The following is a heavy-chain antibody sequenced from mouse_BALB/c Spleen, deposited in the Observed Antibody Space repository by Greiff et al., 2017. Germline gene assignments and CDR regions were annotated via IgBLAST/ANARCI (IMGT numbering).Heavy chain of an antibody. D-gene: IGHD2-4*01. Sequence: QVQLQQSGAELVRPGASVTLSCKASGYTFTDYEMHWVKQTPVHGLEWIGAIDPETGGTAYNQKFKGKATLTADKSSSTAYMELRSLTSEDSAVYYCTRDYYDYDGNYAMDYWGQGTSVTVSS. CDR1: GYTFTDYE. CDR2: IDPETGGT. J-gene: IGHJ4*01. V-gene: IGHV1-15*01. CDR3: TRDYYDYDGNYAMDY.